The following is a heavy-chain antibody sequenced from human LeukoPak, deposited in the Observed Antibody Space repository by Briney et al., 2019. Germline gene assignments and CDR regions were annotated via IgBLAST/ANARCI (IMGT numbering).Heavy chain of an antibody. Sequence: GESLQISCQGSGYSFTSYWIGWARQMPGKGLEWMGIIYPGDSDTRYSPSFQGQVTISADKSISTAYLQWSSLKASDTAMYYCARQDDSSGYGDYWGQGTLVTVSS. CDR3: ARQDDSSGYGDY. V-gene: IGHV5-51*01. D-gene: IGHD3-22*01. CDR2: IYPGDSDT. CDR1: GYSFTSYW. J-gene: IGHJ4*02.